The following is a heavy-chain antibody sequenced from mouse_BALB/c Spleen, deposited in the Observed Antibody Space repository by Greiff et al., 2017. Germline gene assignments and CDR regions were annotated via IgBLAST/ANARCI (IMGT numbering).Heavy chain of an antibody. CDR1: GYTFTSYW. Sequence: VQLQQSGAELAKPGASVKMSCKASGYTFTSYWMHWVKQRPGQGLEWIGYINPSTGYTEYNEKFKGKATLTSDKSSSTAYMELSSLTSEDSAVYYCARYRRIYAMDYWGQGTSVTVSS. V-gene: IGHV1-7*01. CDR2: INPSTGYT. J-gene: IGHJ4*01. CDR3: ARYRRIYAMDY.